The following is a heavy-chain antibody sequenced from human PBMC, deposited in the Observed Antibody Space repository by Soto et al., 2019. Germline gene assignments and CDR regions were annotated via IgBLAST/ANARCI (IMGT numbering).Heavy chain of an antibody. Sequence: EVQLVQSGAEVKKPGESLKISCKGSGYSFTSYWIGWVRQMPGKGLEWMGIIYPGDSDTRYSPSFQGQVTISADKSISTAYLQWSSLKASDTAMYYCARRLIWDVVVPAAAQGYDAFDIWGQGTMVTVSS. CDR2: IYPGDSDT. CDR1: GYSFTSYW. J-gene: IGHJ3*02. D-gene: IGHD2-2*01. CDR3: ARRLIWDVVVPAAAQGYDAFDI. V-gene: IGHV5-51*01.